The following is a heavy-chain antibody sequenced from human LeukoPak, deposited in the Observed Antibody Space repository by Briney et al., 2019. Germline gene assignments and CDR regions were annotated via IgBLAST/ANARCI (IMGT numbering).Heavy chain of an antibody. Sequence: PGGSLRLSCAASGFTFSSYEMNWVRQAPGKGLEWVSYISSSGSTIYYADSVKGRFTISRDNAKNSLYLQMNSLRAEDTAVYYCARDSSSWLVGGLYYYYYYMDVWGKGTTVTISS. V-gene: IGHV3-48*03. J-gene: IGHJ6*03. CDR3: ARDSSSWLVGGLYYYYYYMDV. CDR1: GFTFSSYE. D-gene: IGHD6-13*01. CDR2: ISSSGSTI.